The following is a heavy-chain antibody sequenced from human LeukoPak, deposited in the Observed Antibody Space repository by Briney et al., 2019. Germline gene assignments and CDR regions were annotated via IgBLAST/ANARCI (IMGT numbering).Heavy chain of an antibody. J-gene: IGHJ1*01. V-gene: IGHV3-48*02. D-gene: IGHD6-13*01. CDR2: ISSSSSTI. CDR3: ARSWIAAADPTEYFQH. Sequence: PGGSLRLSCAASGFTFSSYSMYWVRQAPGKGLGWVSYISSSSSTIYYADSVKGRFTISRDNAKNSLYLQMNSLRDEDTAVYYCARSWIAAADPTEYFQHWGQGTLVTVSS. CDR1: GFTFSSYS.